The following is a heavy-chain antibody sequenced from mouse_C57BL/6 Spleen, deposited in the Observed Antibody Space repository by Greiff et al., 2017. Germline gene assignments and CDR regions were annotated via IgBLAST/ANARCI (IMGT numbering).Heavy chain of an antibody. Sequence: VQLKESGPELVKPGDSVKIPCKASGYTFTDYNMDWVKQSHGKSLEWIGDINPNNGGTIYNQKFKGKATLTVDKSSSTAYMELRSLTSEDTAVYYCARLLDVWGTGTTVTVSS. CDR2: INPNNGGT. V-gene: IGHV1-18*01. J-gene: IGHJ1*03. CDR1: GYTFTDYN. CDR3: ARLLDV.